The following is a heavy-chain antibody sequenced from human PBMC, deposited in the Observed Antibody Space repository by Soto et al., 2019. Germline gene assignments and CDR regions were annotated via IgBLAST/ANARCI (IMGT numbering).Heavy chain of an antibody. CDR3: AKGYSSGWYIMDY. J-gene: IGHJ4*02. CDR1: GFPFSSYA. CDR2: ISGSGGST. D-gene: IGHD6-19*01. Sequence: GGSLRLSCAASGFPFSSYAMSWVRQAPGKGLEWVSAISGSGGSTYYADSVKGRFTISRDNSKNTLYLQMNSLRAEDTAVYYCAKGYSSGWYIMDYWGQGTLGTVSS. V-gene: IGHV3-23*01.